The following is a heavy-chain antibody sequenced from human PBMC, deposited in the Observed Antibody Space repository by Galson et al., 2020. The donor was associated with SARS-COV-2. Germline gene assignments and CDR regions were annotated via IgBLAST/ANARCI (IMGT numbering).Heavy chain of an antibody. V-gene: IGHV4-39*07. CDR2: IYYTGST. Sequence: SETLSLTCTVSGGSISSSSYYWGWIRQPPGQGMEWIGSIYYTGSTYYNPSLKSRGTITVDTSKNQFSLKLSSVTAADTAVYYCAIEMYSSSSLDYWGQGTLVTVSS. D-gene: IGHD6-6*01. CDR1: GGSISSSSYY. CDR3: AIEMYSSSSLDY. J-gene: IGHJ4*02.